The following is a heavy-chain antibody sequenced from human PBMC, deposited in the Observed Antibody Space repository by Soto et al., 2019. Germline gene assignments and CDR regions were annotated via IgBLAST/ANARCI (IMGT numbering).Heavy chain of an antibody. J-gene: IGHJ5*02. CDR2: FEPEDGET. CDR1: GYTLTELS. V-gene: IGHV1-24*01. CDR3: ATLQKWLVP. Sequence: SVKVSWKVYGYTLTELSIHWVRQAPGKGLEWMGGFEPEDGETIYAQKFQGRVTMSEDTSTDTAYMELSRLRSEDTAVYYCATLQKWLVPWGQGTLVTVSS. D-gene: IGHD6-19*01.